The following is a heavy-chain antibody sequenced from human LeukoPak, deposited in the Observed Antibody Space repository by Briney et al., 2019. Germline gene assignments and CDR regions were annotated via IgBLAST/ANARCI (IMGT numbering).Heavy chain of an antibody. J-gene: IGHJ4*02. CDR2: ISSSSSYI. D-gene: IGHD6-13*01. CDR3: ARVYAAGSNY. CDR1: GFTFSTYG. Sequence: GGSLRLSCAASGFTFSTYGMHWVRQAPGKGLEWVSSISSSSSYIYYADSVKGRFTISRDNAKNSLYLQMNSLRAEDTAVYYCARVYAAGSNYWGQGTLVTVSS. V-gene: IGHV3-21*01.